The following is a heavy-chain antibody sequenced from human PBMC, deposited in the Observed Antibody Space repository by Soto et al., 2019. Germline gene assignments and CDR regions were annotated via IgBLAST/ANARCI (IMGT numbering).Heavy chain of an antibody. D-gene: IGHD2-2*01. J-gene: IGHJ4*02. CDR3: ATSSLHCSSTSCYADY. Sequence: GSLRLSCAASGFTFSSYSMNWVRQAPGKGLEWVSSISSSSSYIYYADSVKGRFTISRDNAKNSLYLQMNSLRAEDTAVYYCATSSLHCSSTSCYADYWGQGTLVTVSS. V-gene: IGHV3-21*01. CDR2: ISSSSSYI. CDR1: GFTFSSYS.